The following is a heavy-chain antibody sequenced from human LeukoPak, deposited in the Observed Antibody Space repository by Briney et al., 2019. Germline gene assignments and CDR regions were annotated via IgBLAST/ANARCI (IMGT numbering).Heavy chain of an antibody. CDR1: GYTLTVLS. CDR3: ATDGNGRRYAFDI. Sequence: GASVKVSCKVSGYTLTVLSMHWVRQAPGRGIEWMGGFDPEDGETIYAQKFQGRVTMTEDTSTDTAYMELSSPRSEDTAVYYCATDGNGRRYAFDISGQGTMVTVSS. V-gene: IGHV1-24*01. J-gene: IGHJ3*02. CDR2: FDPEDGET. D-gene: IGHD1-26*01.